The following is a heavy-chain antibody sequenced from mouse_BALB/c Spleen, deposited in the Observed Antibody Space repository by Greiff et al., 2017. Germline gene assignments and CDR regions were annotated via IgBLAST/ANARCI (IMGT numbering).Heavy chain of an antibody. V-gene: IGHV1S22*01. D-gene: IGHD1-1*01. J-gene: IGHJ3*01. CDR3: RRRGYGSPVAY. CDR2: IYPGSGST. Sequence: LQQPGSELVRPGASVKLSCKASGYTFTSYWMHWVKQRPGQGLEWIGNIYPGSGSTNYDEKFKSKATLTVDTSSSTAYMQLSSLTSEDSAVYYCRRRGYGSPVAYWGQGTLVTVSA. CDR1: GYTFTSYW.